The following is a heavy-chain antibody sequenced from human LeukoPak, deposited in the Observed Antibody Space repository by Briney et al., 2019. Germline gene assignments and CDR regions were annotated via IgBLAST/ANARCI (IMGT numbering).Heavy chain of an antibody. V-gene: IGHV1-18*01. D-gene: IGHD2-2*03. CDR2: ISAYNGNT. J-gene: IGHJ4*02. Sequence: ASVKLFCKASGYTFTSYGISWVRRAPGQGLEWMGWISAYNGNTKYAQKLQGKVTMTTDTSTSTAYMELRSLRSDDTAVYYCVRNSNLGIGYVVYWGEGTLVTVSS. CDR3: VRNSNLGIGYVVY. CDR1: GYTFTSYG.